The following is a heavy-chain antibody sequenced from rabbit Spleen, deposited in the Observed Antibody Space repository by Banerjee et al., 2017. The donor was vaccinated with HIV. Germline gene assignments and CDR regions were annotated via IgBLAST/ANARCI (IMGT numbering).Heavy chain of an antibody. J-gene: IGHJ4*01. CDR1: GFSFSGSYY. CDR3: ASNDLGGIGDYFNL. CDR2: IDTGDGST. Sequence: QQQLEESGGGLVQPEGSLTLTCTASGFSFSGSYYMCWVRQAPGKGLEWSGCIDTGDGSTYYANWVTGRFTISKSSSTTVTLQLTSLTAADTATYFCASNDLGGIGDYFNLWGPGTLVTVS. V-gene: IGHV1S45*01. D-gene: IGHD5-1*01.